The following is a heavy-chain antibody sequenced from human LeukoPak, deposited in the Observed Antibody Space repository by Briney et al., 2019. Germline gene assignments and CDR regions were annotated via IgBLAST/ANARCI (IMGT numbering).Heavy chain of an antibody. Sequence: ASVKVSCKASGYTFTSYYMHWVRQAPGQGLEWTGIINPSGGSTSYAQKFQGRVTMTRDTSTSTVYMELSSLRAEDTALYYCAKDRLYRRGYYFDYWGQGTLVTVSS. CDR1: GYTFTSYY. CDR3: AKDRLYRRGYYFDY. J-gene: IGHJ4*02. V-gene: IGHV1-46*01. CDR2: INPSGGST. D-gene: IGHD6-19*01.